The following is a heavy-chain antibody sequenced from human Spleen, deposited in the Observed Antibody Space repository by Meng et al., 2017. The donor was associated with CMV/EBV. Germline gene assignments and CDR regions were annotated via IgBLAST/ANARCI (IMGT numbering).Heavy chain of an antibody. D-gene: IGHD3-22*01. CDR1: GDSVSSGSYY. V-gene: IGHV4-61*01. CDR2: IHYSGNT. CDR3: ARDYDSTGLNDY. Sequence: SETLSLTCTVSGDSVSSGSYYWSWIRQPPGKGLEWIGFIHYSGNTNYNPSLKSRVTISVDTSKNQFSLKLSSVTAADTAVYYCARDYDSTGLNDYWGQGTLVTVSS. J-gene: IGHJ4*02.